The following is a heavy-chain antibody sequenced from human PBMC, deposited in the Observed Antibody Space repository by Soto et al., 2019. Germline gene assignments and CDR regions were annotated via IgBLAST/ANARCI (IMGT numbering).Heavy chain of an antibody. V-gene: IGHV3-23*01. D-gene: IGHD1-26*01. CDR1: GFDFSSHT. CDR2: IGNSGDIS. Sequence: PGGSLRRSCSASGFDFSSHTMIWVRQAPGKGLEWVASIGNSGDISNYGDSVKGRFTISRDNSKNTLYLQMNSLRAEDTALYFCARRQVGATKGKSWSDSRGQATLGTVST. CDR3: ARRQVGATKGKSWSDS. J-gene: IGHJ5*01.